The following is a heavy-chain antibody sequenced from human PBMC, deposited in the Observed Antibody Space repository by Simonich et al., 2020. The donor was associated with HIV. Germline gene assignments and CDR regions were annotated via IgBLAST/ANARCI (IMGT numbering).Heavy chain of an antibody. J-gene: IGHJ1*01. CDR1: GGSLSGYY. CDR3: ARLTAGGLGEYFQH. V-gene: IGHV4-34*01. Sequence: QVQLQQWGAGLLKPSETLSLTCAVYGGSLSGYYWSWIRQPPGKGLEWIGEINHSGSPNYNPSLKSRVTISVDTSKNQFSLKLSSVTAADTAVYYCARLTAGGLGEYFQHWGQGTLVTVSS. D-gene: IGHD6-13*01. CDR2: INHSGSP.